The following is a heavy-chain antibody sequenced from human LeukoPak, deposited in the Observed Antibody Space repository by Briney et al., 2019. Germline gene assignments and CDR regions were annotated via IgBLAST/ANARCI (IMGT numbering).Heavy chain of an antibody. CDR3: ARHSPRKYTYGHNFDY. D-gene: IGHD5-18*01. CDR2: IYYSGTT. J-gene: IGHJ4*02. CDR1: GGSFSSSSYY. Sequence: SETLFLTCTVSGGSFSSSSYYWGWIRQPPGKGLEWIGSIYYSGTTYYNPSLKNRVTISVDTSKNQSSLKLTSVTAADTAVYFCARHSPRKYTYGHNFDYWGQGTLVTVSS. V-gene: IGHV4-39*01.